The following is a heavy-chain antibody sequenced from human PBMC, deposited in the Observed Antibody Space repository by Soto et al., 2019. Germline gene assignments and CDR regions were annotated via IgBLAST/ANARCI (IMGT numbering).Heavy chain of an antibody. Sequence: QVQLVQSGAEVKKPGSSVRVSCKASGGNVDSYAINWVRQAPGQGLEWVGGIIPILGAPNYAQQVQDRVLITADKSTNTVYMELSYLESEDTAIYFFVSERIIVVMTLLSLDYWVQGTLVTVSS. D-gene: IGHD2-21*02. CDR1: GGNVDSYA. CDR3: VSERIIVVMTLLSLDY. V-gene: IGHV1-69*06. J-gene: IGHJ4*02. CDR2: IIPILGAP.